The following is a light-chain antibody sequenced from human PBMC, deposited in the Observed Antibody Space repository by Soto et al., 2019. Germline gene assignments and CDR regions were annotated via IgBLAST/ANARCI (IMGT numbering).Light chain of an antibody. V-gene: IGLV2-8*01. CDR2: EVS. CDR1: SSDVGGYNY. J-gene: IGLJ3*02. Sequence: QSALTQPPSASGSPGQSVTISCTGTSSDVGGYNYVSWYQHHPGKAPKLMIYEVSKRPSGVPDRFSGSKSGNTASLTASGLQAEDEDDYYCSSYAGSNNVVFGGGTKLTVL. CDR3: SSYAGSNNVV.